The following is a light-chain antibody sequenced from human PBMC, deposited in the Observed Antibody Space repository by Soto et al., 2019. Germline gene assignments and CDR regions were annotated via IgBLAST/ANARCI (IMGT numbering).Light chain of an antibody. J-gene: IGLJ1*01. CDR3: AAWDDSLNAYV. V-gene: IGLV1-44*01. CDR2: ANN. Sequence: QSVLTQPPSASGTPGQRVSISCYGSSSSIGSNAVSWYQQLPGTAPKLLIYANNQRPSWVPDRFSGAKSGTSASLAISGLQSEEEADYYCAAWDDSLNAYVFGTGTKLTVL. CDR1: SSSIGSNA.